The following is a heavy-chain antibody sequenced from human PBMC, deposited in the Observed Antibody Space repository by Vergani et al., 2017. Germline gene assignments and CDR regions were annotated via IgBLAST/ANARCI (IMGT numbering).Heavy chain of an antibody. CDR2: INSDGSST. Sequence: EVQLVESGGGLVQTGGSLRHSCAASGFTFSSYWMHWVRQAPGKGLVWVSRINSDGSSTSYADSVKGRFTNSRDNAKNTLYLQMNSLRAEDTAVYYCARGRGGGGLDVWGQGTTVTVSS. D-gene: IGHD2-15*01. CDR3: ARGRGGGGLDV. V-gene: IGHV3-74*01. CDR1: GFTFSSYW. J-gene: IGHJ6*02.